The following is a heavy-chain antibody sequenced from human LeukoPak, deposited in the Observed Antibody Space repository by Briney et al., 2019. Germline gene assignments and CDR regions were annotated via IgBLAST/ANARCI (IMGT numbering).Heavy chain of an antibody. CDR3: ARGVGSSSSLSWFDP. CDR2: INHSGST. V-gene: IGHV4-34*01. Sequence: SETLSLTCAVYGGSFSGYYWSWIRQPPGKGLEWIGEINHSGSTNYNPPLKSRVTISVDTSKNQFSLKLSSVTAADTAVYYCARGVGSSSSLSWFDPWGKGTLVTVSS. J-gene: IGHJ5*02. D-gene: IGHD6-6*01. CDR1: GGSFSGYY.